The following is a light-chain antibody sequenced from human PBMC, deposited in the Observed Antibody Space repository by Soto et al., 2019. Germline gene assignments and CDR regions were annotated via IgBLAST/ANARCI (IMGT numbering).Light chain of an antibody. CDR3: SSYTSSRTYV. Sequence: QSVLTQPPSVSGSPGQSVAISCIGTTSDVGSYNRVSWYQQPPGTAPKLLIFEVSNRPSGVPDRFSASKSGNTASLTISGLQAEDEADYYCSSYTSSRTYVFGTGTKVTVL. J-gene: IGLJ1*01. CDR1: TSDVGSYNR. CDR2: EVS. V-gene: IGLV2-18*02.